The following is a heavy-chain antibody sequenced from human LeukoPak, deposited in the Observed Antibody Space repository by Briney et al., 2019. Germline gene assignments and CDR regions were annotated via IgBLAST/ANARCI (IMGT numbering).Heavy chain of an antibody. CDR3: ARGPTMVRGVIITREFDY. CDR2: ISAYNGNT. Sequence: ASVKVSCKASGYTFTSYGISWVRQAPGQGLEWMGWISAYNGNTNYAQKLQGRVTMTTDTSTSTAYMELSRLRSDDTAVYYCARGPTMVRGVIITREFDYWGQGTLVTVSS. V-gene: IGHV1-18*01. D-gene: IGHD3-10*01. CDR1: GYTFTSYG. J-gene: IGHJ4*02.